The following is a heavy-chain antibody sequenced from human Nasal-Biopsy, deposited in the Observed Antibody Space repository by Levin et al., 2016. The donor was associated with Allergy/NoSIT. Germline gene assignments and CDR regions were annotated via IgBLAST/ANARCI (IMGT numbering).Heavy chain of an antibody. CDR2: ISYDGTNK. Sequence: GESLKISCAASRLNFKNYGMFWVRQGPGKGLEWVSFISYDGTNKFYAASVDGRFFISRDNSKRTVSLQMNSLGPEDRAVYFCATDGRMGLGSPSYMDVWGKGTPVSVAS. CDR1: RLNFKNYG. CDR3: ATDGRMGLGSPSYMDV. V-gene: IGHV3-30*03. J-gene: IGHJ6*03. D-gene: IGHD1-26*01.